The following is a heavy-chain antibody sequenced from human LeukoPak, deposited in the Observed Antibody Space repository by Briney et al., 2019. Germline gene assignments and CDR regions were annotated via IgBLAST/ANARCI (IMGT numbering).Heavy chain of an antibody. V-gene: IGHV4-59*01. CDR2: IYYSGST. D-gene: IGHD4-17*01. Sequence: SETLSLTCSVSGGSISSYYWSWIRQPPGKGLECIGYIYYSGSTNYYPSLKSRVTISVDMSKNQFSLKLSSVTAADTAVYYCARNHDYGDYWGYWGQGTLVTVSS. CDR1: GGSISSYY. CDR3: ARNHDYGDYWGY. J-gene: IGHJ4*02.